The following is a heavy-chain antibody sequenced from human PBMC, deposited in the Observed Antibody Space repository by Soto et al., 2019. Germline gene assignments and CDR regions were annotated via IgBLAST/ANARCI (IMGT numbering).Heavy chain of an antibody. Sequence: QVQLVQSGAEVKKPGASVKVSCKASGYTFTGYYMHWVRQAPGQGLEWMGWINPNSGGTNYAQKFQGRLTMTRDTSSSIAYMEMSRLRSDDTAVYYCARYKSTTMVQVGGDYYYGMEVLGQGTTVTVSS. CDR2: INPNSGGT. D-gene: IGHD3-10*01. CDR3: ARYKSTTMVQVGGDYYYGMEV. CDR1: GYTFTGYY. V-gene: IGHV1-2*02. J-gene: IGHJ6*02.